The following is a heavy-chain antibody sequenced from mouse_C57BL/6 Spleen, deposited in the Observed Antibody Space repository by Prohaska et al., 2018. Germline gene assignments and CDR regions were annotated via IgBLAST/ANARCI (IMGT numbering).Heavy chain of an antibody. D-gene: IGHD1-1*01. J-gene: IGHJ1*03. V-gene: IGHV1-80*01. CDR3: ARCPAYYYGSSLDV. CDR1: AFIIFW. CDR2: IYPVDGDT. Sequence: AFIIFWLTLVKLLPGKGLECIGQIYPVDGDTNYNGKFKGKATLTADKSSSTAYMQLSSLTSEDSAVYFCARCPAYYYGSSLDVWGTETTV.